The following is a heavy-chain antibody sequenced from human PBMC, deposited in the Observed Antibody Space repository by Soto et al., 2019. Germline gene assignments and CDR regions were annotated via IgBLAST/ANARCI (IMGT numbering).Heavy chain of an antibody. D-gene: IGHD1-26*01. CDR1: GFTFSSYE. CDR3: ARAHPQWELRWYYFDY. V-gene: IGHV3-48*03. J-gene: IGHJ4*02. Sequence: EVQLVESGGGLVQPGGSLRLSCAASGFTFSSYEMNWVRQAPGKGLEWVSYISSSGSTIYYADSVKGRFTISRDNAKNSLYLQMNSLRAEDTAVYYCARAHPQWELRWYYFDYWGQGTLVTVSS. CDR2: ISSSGSTI.